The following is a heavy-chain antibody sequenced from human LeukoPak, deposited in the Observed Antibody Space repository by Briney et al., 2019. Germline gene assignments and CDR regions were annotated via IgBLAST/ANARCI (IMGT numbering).Heavy chain of an antibody. Sequence: GASVKVSCKASGYTFTSYGISWVRQAPGQGLEWMGWVSTYNGNTNYAQKLQGRVTMTTDTSTNTAYMELRSLRSDDTAVYYCARSLVVTAIGDYWGQETLVTVSS. CDR2: VSTYNGNT. D-gene: IGHD2-21*02. V-gene: IGHV1-18*01. J-gene: IGHJ4*02. CDR1: GYTFTSYG. CDR3: ARSLVVTAIGDY.